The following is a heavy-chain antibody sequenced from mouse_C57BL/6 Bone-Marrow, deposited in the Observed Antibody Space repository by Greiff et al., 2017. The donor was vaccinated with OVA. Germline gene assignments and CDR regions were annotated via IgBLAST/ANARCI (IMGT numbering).Heavy chain of an antibody. CDR3: ARIPEVYGRRGDY. D-gene: IGHD1-1*01. J-gene: IGHJ4*01. V-gene: IGHV1-53*01. CDR1: GYTFTSYW. CDR2: INPSNGGT. Sequence: QVQLKQSGPELVKPGASVKLSCKASGYTFTSYWMHWVKQRPGQGLEWIGNINPSNGGTNYNEKFKSKATLTVDKSSSTAYMQLSSLTSEDSAVYYCARIPEVYGRRGDYWGQGTSVTVSS.